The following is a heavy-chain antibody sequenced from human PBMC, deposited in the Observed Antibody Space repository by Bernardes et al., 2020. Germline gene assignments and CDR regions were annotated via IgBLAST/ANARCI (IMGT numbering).Heavy chain of an antibody. D-gene: IGHD3-3*01. J-gene: IGHJ4*02. V-gene: IGHV3-23*01. CDR3: AKDDDRPLFGAPGFDS. CDR1: GFTFTTYD. Sequence: GGSLRLSCAASGFTFTTYDMSWVRKAPGKGLEWVSGISGSGTTTYYADSVKGRFTISRDNSKNTLFLQMDSLRAEDTAVYYCAKDDDRPLFGAPGFDSWGQGTLVTVSS. CDR2: ISGSGTTT.